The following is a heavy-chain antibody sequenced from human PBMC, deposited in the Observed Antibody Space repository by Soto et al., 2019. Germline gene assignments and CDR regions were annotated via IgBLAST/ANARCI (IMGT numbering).Heavy chain of an antibody. CDR3: ARWGCSGSNCNLNQRSFDL. CDR1: GFVFNEYG. CDR2: IWYDGSNK. J-gene: IGHJ4*02. D-gene: IGHD2-15*01. V-gene: IGHV3-33*01. Sequence: QVQLVESGGGVVQPGRSLRLSCAASGFVFNEYGMHWVRQAPGKGLGGGAVIWYDGSNKYYADSVRGRFTFSRDNSRNTMSLQMNSLRVEDTAMYYCARWGCSGSNCNLNQRSFDLWGQGTLVTVSS.